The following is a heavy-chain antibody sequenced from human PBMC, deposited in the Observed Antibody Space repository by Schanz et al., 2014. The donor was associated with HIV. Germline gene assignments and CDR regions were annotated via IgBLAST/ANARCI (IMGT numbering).Heavy chain of an antibody. J-gene: IGHJ2*01. D-gene: IGHD1-26*01. CDR2: VNPESGNT. CDR1: GYTFFDYD. Sequence: QVQLVQSGPEVKKPGASVRVSCETSGYTFFDYDINWVRQAPGQGLEWMGWVNPESGNTGMADKFLGRLSLTRFTSTGTAYRELDSLRSEDTAIYYCVRAASFHFDKEGYYRNWYFDFWGRGTLVAVSS. V-gene: IGHV1-8*02. CDR3: VRAASFHFDKEGYYRNWYFDF.